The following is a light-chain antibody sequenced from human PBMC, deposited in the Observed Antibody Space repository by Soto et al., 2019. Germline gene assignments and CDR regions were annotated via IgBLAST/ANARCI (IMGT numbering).Light chain of an antibody. Sequence: EVAMTQSPATLSVSPGERATLSFSSSQSVSSSYLAWYQQKPGQAPRLLIYGASSRATGIPDRFSGSGSGTDFTLTISRLEPEDFAVYYCQQYGSSPPVTFGGGTKVDIK. CDR2: GAS. CDR1: QSVSSSY. CDR3: QQYGSSPPVT. J-gene: IGKJ4*01. V-gene: IGKV3-20*01.